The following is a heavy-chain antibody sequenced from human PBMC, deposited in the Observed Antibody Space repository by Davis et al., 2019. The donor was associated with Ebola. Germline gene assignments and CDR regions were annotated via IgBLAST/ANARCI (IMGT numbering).Heavy chain of an antibody. CDR3: ATISPQQLWFRLDS. CDR2: IYHTGST. J-gene: IGHJ4*02. CDR1: GGSFNDYY. D-gene: IGHD3-10*01. V-gene: IGHV4-59*01. Sequence: MPSETLSLTCTVSGGSFNDYYWSWIRQSPGKGLEWIGYIYHTGSTNYNPSLRSRVTLSVDTSKNQISLHLNSVTAADTAVYYCATISPQQLWFRLDSWGQGTLVTVSP.